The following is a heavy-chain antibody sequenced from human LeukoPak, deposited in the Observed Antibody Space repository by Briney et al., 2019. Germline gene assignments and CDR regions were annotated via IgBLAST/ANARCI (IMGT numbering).Heavy chain of an antibody. V-gene: IGHV4-34*01. J-gene: IGHJ4*02. CDR1: GGSFSGYY. D-gene: IGHD4-23*01. Sequence: PSETLSLTCAVYGGSFSGYYWSWIRQPPGKGLEWIREINHSGSTNYNPSLKSRVTISVDTSKNQFSLKLSSVTAADTAVYYCARERDDYGGNSSLDYWGQGTLVTVSS. CDR3: ARERDDYGGNSSLDY. CDR2: INHSGST.